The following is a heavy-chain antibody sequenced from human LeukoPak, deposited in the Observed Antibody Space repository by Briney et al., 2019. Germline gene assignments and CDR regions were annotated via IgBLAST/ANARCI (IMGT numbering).Heavy chain of an antibody. Sequence: SETLSLTCTVSGGSISSYYWSWIRQPPGKGLEWIGYIYYSGSTNYNPSLKSRVTMSVDTSKNQFSLKLSSVTAADTAVYYCARDYYDSSGTRFDYWGQGTLVTVSS. D-gene: IGHD3-22*01. CDR1: GGSISSYY. CDR2: IYYSGST. CDR3: ARDYYDSSGTRFDY. V-gene: IGHV4-59*12. J-gene: IGHJ4*02.